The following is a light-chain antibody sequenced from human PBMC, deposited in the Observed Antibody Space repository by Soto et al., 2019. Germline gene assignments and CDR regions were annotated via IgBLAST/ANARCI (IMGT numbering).Light chain of an antibody. CDR1: ESIRTW. CDR2: DAS. Sequence: DIQMTQSPSTLSASVGDRVTITCRGSESIRTWLAWYQHKPGKAPKFLIYDASTLESGVPSRFSGSGSGTDFTLTISRLEPEDFAVYYCQQYGSSPPKTFGQGTKVDIK. V-gene: IGKV1-5*01. J-gene: IGKJ1*01. CDR3: QQYGSSPPKT.